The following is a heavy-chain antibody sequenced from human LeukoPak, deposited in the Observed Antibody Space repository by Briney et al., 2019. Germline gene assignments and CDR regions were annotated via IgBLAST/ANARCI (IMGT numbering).Heavy chain of an antibody. CDR2: ISGSGGST. J-gene: IGHJ1*01. CDR3: ARDTTGELLAEYFQD. Sequence: PGGSLRLSCAASGFTFSSYAMSWVRQAPGKGLEWVSAISGSGGSTYYAGSVQGGFIISSNNSKNTPYLQMNSLRAADTAVYYCARDTTGELLAEYFQDWGQGTLVTVSS. V-gene: IGHV3-23*01. CDR1: GFTFSSYA. D-gene: IGHD1-7*01.